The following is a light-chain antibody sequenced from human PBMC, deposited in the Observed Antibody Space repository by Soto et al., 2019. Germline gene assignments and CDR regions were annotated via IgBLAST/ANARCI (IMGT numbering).Light chain of an antibody. Sequence: QSALTQPASVSLSPGQSITISCTGASSDVGDYNYVSWYQHHPGKAPKLLIYEVNNRPSGVSDRFSGSKSGNVASLTISWLQAEDEADYYCSSYTSSSTYVFGTGTKVTVL. V-gene: IGLV2-14*01. CDR1: SSDVGDYNY. J-gene: IGLJ1*01. CDR2: EVN. CDR3: SSYTSSSTYV.